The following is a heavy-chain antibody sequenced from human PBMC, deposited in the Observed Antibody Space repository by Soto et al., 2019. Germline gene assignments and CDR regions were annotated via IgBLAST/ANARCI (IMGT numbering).Heavy chain of an antibody. J-gene: IGHJ6*02. V-gene: IGHV4-34*01. D-gene: IGHD3-3*01. CDR1: GGSFSGYY. CDR2: INHSGST. Sequence: PSETLSLTCAVYGGSFSGYYWSWIRQPPGKGQERIGEINHSGSTNYNPSPKIRVTISVDPCKHQFSLKLSSVTAADTAVDYCARGLYYDFWSGYLYYYYYGMDVWGQGTTVTVSS. CDR3: ARGLYYDFWSGYLYYYYYGMDV.